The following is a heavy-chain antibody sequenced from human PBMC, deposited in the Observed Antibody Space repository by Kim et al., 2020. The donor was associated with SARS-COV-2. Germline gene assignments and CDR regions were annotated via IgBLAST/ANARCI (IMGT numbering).Heavy chain of an antibody. CDR2: IYYSGIT. D-gene: IGHD3-10*01. V-gene: IGHV4-59*08. CDR1: GGSISSYY. Sequence: SETLSLTCTVSGGSISSYYWSWIRQPPGKGLEWIGYIYYSGITNYNPSLKSLVTISVDTSKNQFSLKLSSVTAADTAVYYCARHTYYYGSGSSRYYYYYGMDVWGQGTTVTVS. J-gene: IGHJ6*02. CDR3: ARHTYYYGSGSSRYYYYYGMDV.